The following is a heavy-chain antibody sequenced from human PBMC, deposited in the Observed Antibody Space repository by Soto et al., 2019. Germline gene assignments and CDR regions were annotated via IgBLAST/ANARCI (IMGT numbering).Heavy chain of an antibody. J-gene: IGHJ4*02. D-gene: IGHD6-19*01. CDR2: IAGEGIST. V-gene: IGHV3-74*01. Sequence: EVQLVESGGGLVQPGGSLRLSCAASGFTFRRYWMHWVRQAPGKGLVWVSRIAGEGISTNYADSVKGRFTASRDNAKNTVYLEMSSLRAADTAVYYCIRDLRSGDFWGQGTLVTVSS. CDR3: IRDLRSGDF. CDR1: GFTFRRYW.